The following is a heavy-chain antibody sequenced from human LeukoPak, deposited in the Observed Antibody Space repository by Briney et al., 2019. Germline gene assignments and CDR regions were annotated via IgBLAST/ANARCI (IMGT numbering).Heavy chain of an antibody. CDR1: GYSISSGYY. D-gene: IGHD2-15*01. Sequence: SETLSLTCTVSGYSISSGYYWGWIRQPPGKGLEWIGSIYHSGSTYYNPSLKSRVTISVDTSKNQFSLKLSSVTAADTAVYYCARRVVVAAKRGFDYWGQGTLVTVSS. CDR3: ARRVVVAAKRGFDY. J-gene: IGHJ4*02. V-gene: IGHV4-38-2*02. CDR2: IYHSGST.